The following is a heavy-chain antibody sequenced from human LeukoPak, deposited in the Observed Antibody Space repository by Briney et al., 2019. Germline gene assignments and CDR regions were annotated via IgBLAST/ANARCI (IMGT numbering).Heavy chain of an antibody. V-gene: IGHV4-38-2*02. J-gene: IGHJ5*02. D-gene: IGHD3-10*01. CDR1: GYSISSGYY. CDR3: ARSMVREVILSARRANWFDP. Sequence: PSETLSLTCTVSGYSISSGYYWGWIRQPPGKGLEWIGEINHSGSTSYNPSLKSRVTISLYTSKNQFSLKLSSVTAADTAVYYCARSMVREVILSARRANWFDPWGQGTLVTVSS. CDR2: INHSGST.